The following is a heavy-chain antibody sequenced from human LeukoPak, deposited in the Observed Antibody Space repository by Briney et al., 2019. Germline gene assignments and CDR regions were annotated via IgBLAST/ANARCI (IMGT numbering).Heavy chain of an antibody. V-gene: IGHV1-2*02. CDR2: INPNSGGT. CDR3: AIESTTVMRVFSSRGYSGYEPADY. D-gene: IGHD5-12*01. J-gene: IGHJ4*02. Sequence: ASVKVSCKASGYTFTGYDMNLVRQAPGQGLEWMGWINPNSGGTNYAQKFQGRVTMTRDTSRSTAYMELRRLRSEDTAVYYCAIESTTVMRVFSSRGYSGYEPADYWGQGTLVTVSS. CDR1: GYTFTGYD.